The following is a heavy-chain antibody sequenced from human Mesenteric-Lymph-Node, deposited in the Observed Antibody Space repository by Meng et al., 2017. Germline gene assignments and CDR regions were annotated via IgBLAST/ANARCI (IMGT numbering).Heavy chain of an antibody. CDR2: IYYSGST. Sequence: SETLSLTCTVSGGSISSYYWSWIRQPPGKGLEWIGYIYYSGSTNYNPSLKSRVTMSVDTSNNQFSLKLTSVTAADTAVYYCAGGPWEFDYWGQGTLVTVSS. CDR1: GGSISSYY. J-gene: IGHJ4*02. CDR3: AGGPWEFDY. V-gene: IGHV4-59*01. D-gene: IGHD1-26*01.